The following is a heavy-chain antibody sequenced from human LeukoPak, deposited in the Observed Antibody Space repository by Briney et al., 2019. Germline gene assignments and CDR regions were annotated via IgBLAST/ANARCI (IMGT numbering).Heavy chain of an antibody. CDR3: AKDTGSSGCYLAFDI. J-gene: IGHJ3*02. CDR2: ISGSGGST. Sequence: GGSLRLSCAASGFTFSSYAMSWVRQAPGKGLEWVSGISGSGGSTYYADSVKGRFTISRDNAQNSLYLQMNSLRAEDTALYYCAKDTGSSGCYLAFDIWGQGTMVTVAS. CDR1: GFTFSSYA. V-gene: IGHV3-23*01. D-gene: IGHD3-22*01.